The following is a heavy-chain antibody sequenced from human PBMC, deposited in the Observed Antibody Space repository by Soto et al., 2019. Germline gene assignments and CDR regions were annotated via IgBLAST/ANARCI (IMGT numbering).Heavy chain of an antibody. V-gene: IGHV4-31*11. D-gene: IGHD3-10*01. CDR1: GGSISSGGNY. CDR2: IYYSGST. J-gene: IGHJ6*02. Sequence: QAQLQESGPGLVKSSQTLSLTCAVSGGSISSGGNYWSWIRQHPGKGLEWIGYIYYSGSTYYNPSLKSRVTISVDTSKNQFSLKLNSVTAADTAVYYCARARMVRGVIYYYGMDVWGQGTTVTVSS. CDR3: ARARMVRGVIYYYGMDV.